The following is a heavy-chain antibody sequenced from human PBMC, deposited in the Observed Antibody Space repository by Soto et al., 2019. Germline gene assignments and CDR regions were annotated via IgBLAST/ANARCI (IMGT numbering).Heavy chain of an antibody. D-gene: IGHD6-19*01. CDR3: ARSVAGQYYFDY. CDR2: ISYDGSNK. Sequence: GGSLRLSCAASGFTFSSYAMHWVRQAPGKGLEWVAVISYDGSNKYYADSVKGRFTISRDNSKNTLYLQMNSLRAEDMAVYYCARSVAGQYYFDYWGQGTLVTVSS. CDR1: GFTFSSYA. V-gene: IGHV3-30-3*01. J-gene: IGHJ4*02.